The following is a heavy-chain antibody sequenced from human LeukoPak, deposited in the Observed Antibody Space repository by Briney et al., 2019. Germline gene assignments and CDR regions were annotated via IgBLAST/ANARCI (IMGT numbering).Heavy chain of an antibody. CDR3: ATLNGPLFEY. Sequence: PGGSLRLSSSASGFTCSDYWMSWVRQAPGKGLEWVASIHQHGNEKYFVDSVRGRFTISRDNAKNSLYLQMSSLRAEDTAVYYCATLNGPLFEYWGQGTLVTVSS. CDR2: IHQHGNEK. V-gene: IGHV3-7*01. J-gene: IGHJ4*02. D-gene: IGHD2-8*01. CDR1: GFTCSDYW.